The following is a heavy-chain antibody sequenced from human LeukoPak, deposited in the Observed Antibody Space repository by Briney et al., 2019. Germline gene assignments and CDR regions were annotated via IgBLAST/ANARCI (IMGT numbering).Heavy chain of an antibody. V-gene: IGHV4-59*08. Sequence: SETLSLTCTVCVGFNSSYYGSCIRQPPGKGLEWIGYMDDSGSTNYNPSLTSRVTISEDTSKNQLSLKLGSVTAADTAVYYCARHSSGSGGAFQYWGQGTPVTVSS. CDR2: MDDSGST. D-gene: IGHD6-19*01. J-gene: IGHJ4*02. CDR1: VGFNSSYY. CDR3: ARHSSGSGGAFQY.